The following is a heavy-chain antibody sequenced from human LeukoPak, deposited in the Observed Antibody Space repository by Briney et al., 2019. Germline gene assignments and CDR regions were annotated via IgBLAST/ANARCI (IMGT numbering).Heavy chain of an antibody. CDR1: GASISSYY. CDR3: ARENPSGYYNRPIDY. D-gene: IGHD3-22*01. V-gene: IGHV4-59*01. CDR2: IYYSGSI. J-gene: IGHJ4*02. Sequence: SETPSLTCTVSGASISSYYWSWIRQSPGKGLEWIGDIYYSGSIKYNPSLKSRVTMSVDTSKNQFSLKLSSVTAADTAIYYCARENPSGYYNRPIDYWGRGTLVTVSS.